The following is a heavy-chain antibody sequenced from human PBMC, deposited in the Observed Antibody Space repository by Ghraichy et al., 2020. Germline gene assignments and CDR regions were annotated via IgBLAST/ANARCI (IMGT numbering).Heavy chain of an antibody. J-gene: IGHJ6*03. CDR1: GYTFSSYG. Sequence: ASVKVSCRASGYTFSSYGISWVRQAPGQGLEWMGWITVHNGKTNSAQNLQGRVTMTTDTSTNTAYMELRSLRSGDTAVYYCARTRGSARVDFYYSFYYMDVWVKGPTVTVSS. CDR2: ITVHNGKT. V-gene: IGHV1-18*01. D-gene: IGHD3/OR15-3a*01. CDR3: ARTRGSARVDFYYSFYYMDV.